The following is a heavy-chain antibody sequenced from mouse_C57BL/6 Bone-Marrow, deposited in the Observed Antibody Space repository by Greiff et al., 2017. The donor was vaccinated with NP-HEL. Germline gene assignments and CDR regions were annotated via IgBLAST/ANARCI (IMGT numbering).Heavy chain of an antibody. CDR1: GYTFTDHT. J-gene: IGHJ3*01. CDR2: IYPRDGST. D-gene: IGHD2-5*01. CDR3: ARKTFYSNYPAWFAY. V-gene: IGHV1-78*01. Sequence: QVQLQQSDAELVKPGASVKISCKVSGYTFTDHTIHWMKQRPEQGLEWIGYIYPRDGSTKYNEKFKGKATLTADKSSSTAYMQLSSLTSEDSAVYFCARKTFYSNYPAWFAYWGQGTLVTVSA.